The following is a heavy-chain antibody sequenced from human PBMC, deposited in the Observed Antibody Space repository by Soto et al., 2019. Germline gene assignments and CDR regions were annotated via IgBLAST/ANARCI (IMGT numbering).Heavy chain of an antibody. CDR2: TRNKANSYTT. Sequence: EVQLVESGGGLVQPGGSLRLSCAASGFTLSVHYMDWVRQAPGKGLEWVGRTRNKANSYTTEYAASVKGRFIISRDDSKNSLYLQMNSLKTDDTAVYYCVRVDYGYFDYWGQGTLVTVSS. CDR1: GFTLSVHY. V-gene: IGHV3-72*01. D-gene: IGHD3-16*01. CDR3: VRVDYGYFDY. J-gene: IGHJ4*02.